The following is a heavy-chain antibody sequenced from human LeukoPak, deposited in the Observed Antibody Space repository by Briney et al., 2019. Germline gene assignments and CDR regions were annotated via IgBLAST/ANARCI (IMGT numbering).Heavy chain of an antibody. CDR1: GYTFTDYY. CDR2: INPDIGAT. Sequence: ASVKVSCKASGYTFTDYYIHWVRQAPGQGLEWMGWINPDIGATNYAQKFQGRVTMTRDTSIVTAYMELGRLGSDDTAVYCCAVNQVDGTGIFDPWGQGTLVTVSS. CDR3: AVNQVDGTGIFDP. V-gene: IGHV1-2*02. J-gene: IGHJ5*02. D-gene: IGHD1-14*01.